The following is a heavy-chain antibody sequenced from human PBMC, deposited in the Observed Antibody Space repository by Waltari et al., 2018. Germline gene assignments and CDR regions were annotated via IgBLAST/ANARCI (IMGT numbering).Heavy chain of an antibody. J-gene: IGHJ4*02. V-gene: IGHV4-34*01. Sequence: QVQLQQWGAGLLKPSETLSLTCAVYGGSFSGYSWSWIRQPPGKGLEWIGEINHSGSTNYNPSLKSRVTISVDTSKNQFSLKLSSVTAADTAVYYCARGRGDYYDSSGYLYCDYWGQGTLVTVSS. CDR2: INHSGST. CDR1: GGSFSGYS. D-gene: IGHD3-22*01. CDR3: ARGRGDYYDSSGYLYCDY.